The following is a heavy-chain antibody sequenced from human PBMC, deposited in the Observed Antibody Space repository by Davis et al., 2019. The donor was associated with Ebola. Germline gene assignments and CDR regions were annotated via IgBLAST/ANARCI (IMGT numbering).Heavy chain of an antibody. CDR3: ARAISNWFDP. Sequence: AASVKVSCKASGGTFSSYAISWVRQAPGQGLEWMGGIIPIFGTANHAQKFQGRVTITADESTSTAYMELSSLRSEDTAVYYCARAISNWFDPWGQGTLVTVSS. V-gene: IGHV1-69*13. CDR1: GGTFSSYA. CDR2: IIPIFGTA. J-gene: IGHJ5*02.